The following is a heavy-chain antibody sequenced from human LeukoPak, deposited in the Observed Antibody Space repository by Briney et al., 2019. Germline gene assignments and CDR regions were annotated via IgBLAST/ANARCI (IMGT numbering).Heavy chain of an antibody. V-gene: IGHV1-8*01. CDR3: ARGNRLYSSSWSSLPFDI. D-gene: IGHD6-13*01. CDR2: TNPISGYT. Sequence: ASVKASCKASGYIFTDYDINWVRQATGQGLEWMGWTNPISGYTGSAQKFQGRVTMTRDTSISTAYLELSSLRSDDTAVYYCARGNRLYSSSWSSLPFDIWGQGTMVTVSS. J-gene: IGHJ3*02. CDR1: GYIFTDYD.